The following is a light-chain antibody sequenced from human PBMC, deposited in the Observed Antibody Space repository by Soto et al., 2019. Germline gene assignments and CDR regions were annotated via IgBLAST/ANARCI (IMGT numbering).Light chain of an antibody. V-gene: IGKV1-5*01. CDR2: DAS. J-gene: IGKJ1*01. CDR3: QQYNSYPWT. CDR1: QSIRYW. Sequence: DIQLTQSPYTLCAYVGDRVAITCRASQSIRYWVAWYQHKPGKAPKLLIYDASTLESGVPTRFSGSGSGTEFTLTISSLHPDDFATYYCQQYNSYPWTFGQGTKVDIK.